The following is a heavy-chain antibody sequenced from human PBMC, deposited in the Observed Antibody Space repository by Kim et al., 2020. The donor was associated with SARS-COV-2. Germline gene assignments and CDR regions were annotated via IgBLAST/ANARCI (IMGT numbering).Heavy chain of an antibody. CDR3: AREQEYSSGSSDCFDY. D-gene: IGHD6-19*01. V-gene: IGHV1-69*06. CDR2: INPIFGNT. CDR1: GDTFSSYA. J-gene: IGHJ4*01. Sequence: SVKVSCKASGDTFSSYAISWVRQAPGQGLEWMGGINPIFGNTNYSQKFQGRVTITADTSTSTAYMELSSLRSEDTAVYYCAREQEYSSGSSDCFDYWGQ.